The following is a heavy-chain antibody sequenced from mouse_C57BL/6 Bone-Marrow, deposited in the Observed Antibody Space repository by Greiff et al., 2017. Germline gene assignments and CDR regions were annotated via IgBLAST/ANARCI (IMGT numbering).Heavy chain of an antibody. V-gene: IGHV5-9-1*01. CDR2: ISSGGSYT. J-gene: IGHJ1*03. CDR3: ASYYYGGKGYDV. CDR1: GFTFSSYA. Sequence: DVKLVESGGGLVKPGGSLKLSCAASGFTFSSYAMSWVRQTPEKRLEWVATISSGGSYTYYPDSVKGRFTISRDNAKNAMYLQMSSLKSEDTAMYCCASYYYGGKGYDVWGTGTTVTVSS. D-gene: IGHD1-1*01.